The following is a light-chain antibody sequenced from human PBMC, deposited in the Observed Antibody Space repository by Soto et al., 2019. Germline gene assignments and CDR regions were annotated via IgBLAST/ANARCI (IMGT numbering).Light chain of an antibody. J-gene: IGKJ2*01. CDR2: KAS. CDR3: QHYDGYSNS. Sequence: DIQMTQSPSTLSASVGDSVKITCRASQRISIWLAWYQQKPGTAPKLLIYKASTLESGVPSRFSGSGSGTEFTLTISSLQPDDFATDYCQHYDGYSNSFGQGTKVEIK. V-gene: IGKV1-5*03. CDR1: QRISIW.